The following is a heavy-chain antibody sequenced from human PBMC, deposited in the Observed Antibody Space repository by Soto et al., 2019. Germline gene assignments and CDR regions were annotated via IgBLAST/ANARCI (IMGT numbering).Heavy chain of an antibody. CDR1: GFMFSNFA. Sequence: GSLRLSCAGSGFMFSNFAMTWVRQAPGKGLEWVSTTRSNGEHTYYADSVRGRFTVSRDNSKNTLFLEMSSLRAEDTAIYYCAKDSKSVSVSAARVYGMDVWGQGTTVTVSS. CDR2: TRSNGEHT. V-gene: IGHV3-23*01. CDR3: AKDSKSVSVSAARVYGMDV. J-gene: IGHJ6*02. D-gene: IGHD2-2*01.